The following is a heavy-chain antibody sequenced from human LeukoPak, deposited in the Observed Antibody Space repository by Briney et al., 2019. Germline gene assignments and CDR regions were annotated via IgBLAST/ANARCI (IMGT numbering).Heavy chain of an antibody. Sequence: GGSLRLSCAASGFTFNNAWMSWVRQAPGKGREWVGRIKTKTDGGTTDYAAPVNGRFTISRDDSESTLYLEMNSLTTEDTAVYWCTTITMVSHFDHWGQGTLVTVSS. CDR1: GFTFNNAW. V-gene: IGHV3-15*01. CDR3: TTITMVSHFDH. J-gene: IGHJ4*02. D-gene: IGHD3-10*01. CDR2: IKTKTDGGTT.